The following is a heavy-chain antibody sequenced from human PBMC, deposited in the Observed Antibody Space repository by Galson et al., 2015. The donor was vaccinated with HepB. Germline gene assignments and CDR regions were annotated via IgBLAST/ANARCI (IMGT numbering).Heavy chain of an antibody. Sequence: SVKVSCKASGGTFSSYAISWVRQAPGQGLEWMGGIIPILGIANYAQKFQGRVTITADKSTSTAYMKLSSLRSEDTAVYYCARLVGGSGYYSRHFDYWGQGTLVTVSS. D-gene: IGHD3-22*01. J-gene: IGHJ4*02. V-gene: IGHV1-69*10. CDR2: IIPILGIA. CDR3: ARLVGGSGYYSRHFDY. CDR1: GGTFSSYA.